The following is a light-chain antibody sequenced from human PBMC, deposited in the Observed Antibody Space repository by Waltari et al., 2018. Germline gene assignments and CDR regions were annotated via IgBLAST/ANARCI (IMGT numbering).Light chain of an antibody. CDR3: SSYTSSTTLLLI. J-gene: IGLJ2*01. CDR1: SSDVGGYNY. CDR2: DVS. Sequence: QSALTQPASVSGSPGQSITISCTGTSSDVGGYNYVSWYQKHPGKAPKLLIYDVSNRPSGVSNRFSASKAGNTASLIISGLQAEDEADYYCSSYTSSTTLLLICGGGTKLTVL. V-gene: IGLV2-14*03.